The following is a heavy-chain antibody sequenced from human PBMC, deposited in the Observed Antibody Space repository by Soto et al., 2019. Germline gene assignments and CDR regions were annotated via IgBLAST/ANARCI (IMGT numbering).Heavy chain of an antibody. Sequence: QVQLQESGPGLVKPSETLSLTCTVSGGSISSYYWSWIRQPPGKGLEWIGYIYYSGSTNYNPSLKSRVTISVDTSKNQFSLKLSSVTAADTAVYYCARLPPSGDHHWGQGTLVTVSS. CDR3: ARLPPSGDHH. D-gene: IGHD6-19*01. CDR1: GGSISSYY. V-gene: IGHV4-59*08. CDR2: IYYSGST. J-gene: IGHJ5*02.